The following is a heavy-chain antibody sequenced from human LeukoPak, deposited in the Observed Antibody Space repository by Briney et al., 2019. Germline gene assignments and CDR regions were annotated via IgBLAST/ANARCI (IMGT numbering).Heavy chain of an antibody. J-gene: IGHJ4*02. Sequence: GGSPRLSCAASGFTFSSYAMSWVRQAPGKGLEWVSAISGSGGSTYYADSVKGRFTISRDNSKNTLYLQMNSLRAEDTAVYYCAKVKGGIAAAGNYFDYWGQGTLVTVSS. CDR1: GFTFSSYA. V-gene: IGHV3-23*01. CDR3: AKVKGGIAAAGNYFDY. D-gene: IGHD6-13*01. CDR2: ISGSGGST.